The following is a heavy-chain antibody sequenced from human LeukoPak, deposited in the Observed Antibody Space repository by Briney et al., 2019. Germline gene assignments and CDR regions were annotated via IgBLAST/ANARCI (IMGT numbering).Heavy chain of an antibody. CDR1: GFTVSAYA. V-gene: IGHV3-23*01. D-gene: IGHD3-10*01. Sequence: GGSLRLSCAASGFTVSAYAMAWVRQAPGKGLEWVSTIYDDNTYYADSVKGRFAISTDNSKNTLYLQMNSLRVEDTAVYFCAARKVRGVWYYLDYWGQGTLVTVSS. CDR3: AARKVRGVWYYLDY. CDR2: IYDDNT. J-gene: IGHJ4*02.